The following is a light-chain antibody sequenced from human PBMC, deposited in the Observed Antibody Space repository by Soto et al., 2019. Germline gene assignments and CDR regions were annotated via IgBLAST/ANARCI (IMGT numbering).Light chain of an antibody. Sequence: EIVLTQSPGTLALSPGERATLSCRASQFVSRSLAWYQQKPGQAPRLLIYDASNRATGIPARFSGSGSGIDFTLTISSLEPEDFAVYYCQQRSNWLTFGGGTKVDI. CDR3: QQRSNWLT. J-gene: IGKJ4*01. CDR1: QFVSRS. V-gene: IGKV3-11*01. CDR2: DAS.